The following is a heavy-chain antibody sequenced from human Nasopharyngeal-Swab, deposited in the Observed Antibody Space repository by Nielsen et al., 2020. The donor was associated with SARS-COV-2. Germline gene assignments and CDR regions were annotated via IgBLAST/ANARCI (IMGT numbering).Heavy chain of an antibody. Sequence: GESLKISCADSGFTFSSHGMHWVRQAPGKGLEWVAVISYDGGKKYYADSVKGRFTISRDNSKNTLYLQMNSLRAEDTAIYYCARDEAGTANSGFDYWGQGTLVTVSS. CDR2: ISYDGGKK. CDR1: GFTFSSHG. V-gene: IGHV3-30*03. CDR3: ARDEAGTANSGFDY. D-gene: IGHD1-1*01. J-gene: IGHJ4*02.